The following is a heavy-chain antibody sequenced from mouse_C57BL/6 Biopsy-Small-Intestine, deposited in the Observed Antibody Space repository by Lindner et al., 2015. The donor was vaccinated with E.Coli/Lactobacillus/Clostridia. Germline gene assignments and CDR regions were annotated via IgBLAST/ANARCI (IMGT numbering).Heavy chain of an antibody. V-gene: IGHV1-42*01. CDR2: INPSTGGT. CDR3: ARGTLRGYFDV. J-gene: IGHJ1*03. D-gene: IGHD2-12*01. Sequence: VQLQESGPELVKPGASVKISCKASDYSFTGYYMNWVKQSPEKSLEWIGEINPSTGGTTYNQKFKAKATLTVDKSSSTAYMQLKSLTSEDSAVYYCARGTLRGYFDVWGTGTTVTVSS. CDR1: DYSFTGYY.